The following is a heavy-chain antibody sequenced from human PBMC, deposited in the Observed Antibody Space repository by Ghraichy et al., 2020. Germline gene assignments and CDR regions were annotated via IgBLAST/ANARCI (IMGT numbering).Heavy chain of an antibody. V-gene: IGHV3-30*02. CDR3: AKGQWLIPVD. J-gene: IGHJ4*02. Sequence: GGVLRLSCVASGVTFTNYAMHWVRQPLGKGLEWVAFIREDGNDKYYSDSVKGRFTISRDNSNNTLYLQLNSLRSEDTALYYCAKGQWLIPVDWGQGTLVTVSS. CDR2: IREDGNDK. D-gene: IGHD6-19*01. CDR1: GVTFTNYA.